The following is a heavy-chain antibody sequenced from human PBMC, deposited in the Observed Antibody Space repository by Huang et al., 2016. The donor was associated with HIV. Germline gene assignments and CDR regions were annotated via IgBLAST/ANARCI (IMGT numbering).Heavy chain of an antibody. CDR3: ARHRSSGGVEEAFDI. J-gene: IGHJ3*02. CDR2: INNDGSIT. V-gene: IGHV3-74*03. Sequence: EVQLVASGGGLVQPGGSLRLSCAASGFTFSSYWMHWVRQAPGKGLVWLSRINNDGSITTYADSVKGRITISRDNARNTMYLQMTTLSAGDTAVYYCARHRSSGGVEEAFDIWGPGTLVTVAS. D-gene: IGHD2-8*02. CDR1: GFTFSSYW.